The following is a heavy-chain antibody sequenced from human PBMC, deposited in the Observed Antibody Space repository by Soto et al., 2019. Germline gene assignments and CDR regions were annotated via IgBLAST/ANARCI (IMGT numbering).Heavy chain of an antibody. Sequence: TSETLSLTCTVSGGSISSGGYFWSWIRQPPGKGLEWIGYIYHSGSTYYNPSLKSRVTISVDRSKNQFSLKLSSVTAADTAVYYCARGLVSSSPHFDYWGQGTLVTVSS. V-gene: IGHV4-30-2*01. CDR1: GGSISSGGYF. CDR3: ARGLVSSSPHFDY. J-gene: IGHJ4*02. CDR2: IYHSGST. D-gene: IGHD6-6*01.